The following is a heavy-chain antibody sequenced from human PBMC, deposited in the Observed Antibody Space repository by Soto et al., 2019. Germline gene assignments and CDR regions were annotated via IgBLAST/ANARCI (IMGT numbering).Heavy chain of an antibody. Sequence: ASVKVSCKASGYTFTSYYMHWVRQAPGQGLEWMGIIIPSVGRASYAQKFQGRVTITADESTSTAYMELSSLRSEDTAVYYCASRITMIVVVSYDPYDYWGQGTLVTVSS. V-gene: IGHV1-46*01. J-gene: IGHJ4*02. CDR1: GYTFTSYY. CDR2: IIPSVGRA. CDR3: ASRITMIVVVSYDPYDY. D-gene: IGHD3-22*01.